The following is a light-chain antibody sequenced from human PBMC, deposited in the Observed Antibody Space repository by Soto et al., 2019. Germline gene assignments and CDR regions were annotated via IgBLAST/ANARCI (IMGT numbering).Light chain of an antibody. CDR3: SSYAGSNNFV. J-gene: IGLJ1*01. Sequence: QSALTQPPSASGSPGQSVTISCSGTSSDVGGYNYVSWYQQHPGKAPKVLIYEINKRPSGVPDRFSGSKSGNTAFLTVSGLQTEDEADYYCSSYAGSNNFVFGTGTKVTVL. CDR2: EIN. CDR1: SSDVGGYNY. V-gene: IGLV2-8*01.